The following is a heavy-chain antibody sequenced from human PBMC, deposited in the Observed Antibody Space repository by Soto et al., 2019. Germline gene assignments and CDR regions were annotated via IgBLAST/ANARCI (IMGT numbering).Heavy chain of an antibody. V-gene: IGHV3-23*01. CDR3: AKSFTHSSSYYYYGMEV. D-gene: IGHD6-6*01. CDR1: VFTFSSYA. CDR2: ISGSGGST. J-gene: IGHJ6*01. Sequence: VGSLRLSCASSVFTFSSYAMSWVRQSPGKGLEWVSAISGSGGSTYYADSVKGRFTISRDNSKNTLYLQMNSLRAEDTAVYYCAKSFTHSSSYYYYGMEVWGQGTTVNVSS.